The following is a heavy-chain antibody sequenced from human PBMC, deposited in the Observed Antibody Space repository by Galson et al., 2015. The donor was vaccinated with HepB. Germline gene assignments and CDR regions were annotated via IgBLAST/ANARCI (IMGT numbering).Heavy chain of an antibody. CDR3: ASRVQWELLDDY. D-gene: IGHD1-26*01. Sequence: SVKVSCKVSGGTFSSYTISWVRQAPGQGLEWMGRIIPILGIANYAQKFQGRVTITADKSTSTAYMELSSLRSEDTAVYYCASRVQWELLDDYWGQGTLVTVSS. CDR2: IIPILGIA. CDR1: GGTFSSYT. V-gene: IGHV1-69*02. J-gene: IGHJ4*02.